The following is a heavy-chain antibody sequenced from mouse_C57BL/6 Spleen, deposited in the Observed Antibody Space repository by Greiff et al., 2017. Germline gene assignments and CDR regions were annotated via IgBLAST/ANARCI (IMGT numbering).Heavy chain of an antibody. J-gene: IGHJ4*01. Sequence: QVQLQQSGAELMKPGASVKLSCKATGYTFTGYWIEWVKQRPGHGLEWIGEILPGSGSTNDNEKFKGKATFTADTSSNTAYMQHSSLTTEDSAIYYRARHVDCWGEGTSATVSS. CDR1: GYTFTGYW. CDR2: ILPGSGST. CDR3: ARHVDC. V-gene: IGHV1-9*01.